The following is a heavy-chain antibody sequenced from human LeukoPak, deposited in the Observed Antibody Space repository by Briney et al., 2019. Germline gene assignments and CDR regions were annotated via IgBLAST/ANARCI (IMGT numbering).Heavy chain of an antibody. Sequence: SETLSLTCTVSGGSISSYYWSWIWQPPGKGLEWIGYIYYSGSTNYNPSLKSRVTISVDTSKNQFSLKLSSVTAADAAVYYCASTYRGAAAIDYWGQGTLVTVSS. CDR3: ASTYRGAAAIDY. J-gene: IGHJ4*02. D-gene: IGHD6-13*01. CDR2: IYYSGST. V-gene: IGHV4-59*08. CDR1: GGSISSYY.